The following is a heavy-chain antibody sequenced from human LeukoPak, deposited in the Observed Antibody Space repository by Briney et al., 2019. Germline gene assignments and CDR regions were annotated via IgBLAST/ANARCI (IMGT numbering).Heavy chain of an antibody. CDR1: AFPFETSA. CDR2: IGNTET. V-gene: IGHV3-23*01. J-gene: IGHJ4*02. CDR3: AKDWIQFNRVFDCFDS. Sequence: TGGSLRRSCATSAFPFETSATSWVRQAPGKCLDWVATIGNTETFYADSVTGRFTISRDNSKNTVNLQMNRLRVEDTAIYYCAKDWIQFNRVFDCFDSWGQGTLVTVSS. D-gene: IGHD5-18*01.